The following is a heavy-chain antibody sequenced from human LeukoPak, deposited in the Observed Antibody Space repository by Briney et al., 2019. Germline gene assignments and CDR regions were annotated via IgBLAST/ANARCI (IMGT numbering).Heavy chain of an antibody. CDR2: TRNKANSYTT. D-gene: IGHD1-26*01. CDR3: ARARRGSYPSSDY. V-gene: IGHV3-72*01. J-gene: IGHJ4*02. Sequence: PGGSLSLSCAASGFTSSDHYIDWVRQAPGKGLEWVGRTRNKANSYTTEYAASVKGRFTISRDDLKNSLFLQMNSLMTEDTAVYYCARARRGSYPSSDYWGQGTLVTVSS. CDR1: GFTSSDHY.